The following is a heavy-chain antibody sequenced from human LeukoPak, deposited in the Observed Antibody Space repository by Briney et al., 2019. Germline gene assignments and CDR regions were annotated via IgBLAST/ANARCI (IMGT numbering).Heavy chain of an antibody. CDR3: VLGDGSGSYYPDDAFDI. CDR1: GFTFSDYY. J-gene: IGHJ3*02. D-gene: IGHD3-10*01. Sequence: GGPLRLSCAASGFTFSDYYMSWIRQAPGKGLEWVSYISSSGSTIYYADSVKGRFTISRDNAKNSLYLQMNSLRAEDTAVYYCVLGDGSGSYYPDDAFDIWGQGTMVTVSS. V-gene: IGHV3-11*01. CDR2: ISSSGSTI.